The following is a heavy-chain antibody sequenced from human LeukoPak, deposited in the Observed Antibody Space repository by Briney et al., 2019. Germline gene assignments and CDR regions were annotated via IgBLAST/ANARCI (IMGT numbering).Heavy chain of an antibody. CDR2: ISYDGSNK. CDR1: GFTFSSYA. Sequence: PGGSPRLSCAASGFTFSSYAMHWVRQAPGKGLEWVAVISYDGSNKYYADSVKGRFTISRDNSKNTLYLQMNSLRAEDTAVYYCARDGYYYDSSGTFDYWGQGTLVTVSS. CDR3: ARDGYYYDSSGTFDY. V-gene: IGHV3-30-3*01. J-gene: IGHJ4*02. D-gene: IGHD3-22*01.